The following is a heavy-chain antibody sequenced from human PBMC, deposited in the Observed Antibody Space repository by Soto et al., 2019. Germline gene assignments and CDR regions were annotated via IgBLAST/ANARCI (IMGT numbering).Heavy chain of an antibody. V-gene: IGHV3-30*18. CDR3: AKGQTKELLSYGMDV. J-gene: IGHJ6*02. CDR1: GFTFSSYG. D-gene: IGHD3-10*01. Sequence: PGGSLRLSCAASGFTFSSYGMHWVRQAPGKGLEWVAVISYDGSNKYYADSVKGRFTISRDNSKNTLYLQMNSLRAEDTAVYYCAKGQTKELLSYGMDVWGQGTTVTVSS. CDR2: ISYDGSNK.